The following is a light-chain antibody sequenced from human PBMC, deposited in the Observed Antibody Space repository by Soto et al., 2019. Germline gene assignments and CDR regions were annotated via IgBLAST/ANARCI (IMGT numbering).Light chain of an antibody. CDR3: SSYTSSSTPGV. Sequence: QSALTQPASVSGSPGQSITISCTGTSSDVGGYNYVSWYQQHPGQAPKLMIYDVSNRPSGVSNRFSGSKSGNTASLTISGRQAEDEDDYYCSSYTSSSTPGVFGGGTKLTVL. V-gene: IGLV2-14*01. J-gene: IGLJ3*02. CDR1: SSDVGGYNY. CDR2: DVS.